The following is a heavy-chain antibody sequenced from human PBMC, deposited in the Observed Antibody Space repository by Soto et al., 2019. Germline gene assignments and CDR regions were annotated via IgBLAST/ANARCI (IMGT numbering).Heavy chain of an antibody. D-gene: IGHD2-2*01. J-gene: IGHJ6*01. CDR3: ARGTAYYYFVMDV. CDR1: GFTFSSHG. Sequence: QVQLVESGGGVVQPGKSLRLSCAASGFTFSSHGMHWVRQAPGKGLEWVAVIWYDGSNKYYADSVKGRFTISRDNSKNTLYLEMNSLRDEATVIYYCARGTAYYYFVMDVWWQATTVTVSS. CDR2: IWYDGSNK. V-gene: IGHV3-33*01.